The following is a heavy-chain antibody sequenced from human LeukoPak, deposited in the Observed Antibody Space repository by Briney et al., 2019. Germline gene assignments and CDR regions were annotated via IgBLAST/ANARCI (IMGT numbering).Heavy chain of an antibody. CDR1: GGSISSSSYY. CDR3: ARGLSSGIANDY. V-gene: IGHV4-39*01. Sequence: SETLSLTCTVSGGSISSSSYYWGWIRQPPGKGLGWIGSIYYSGSTYYNPSLKSRVTISVDTSKNQFSLKLSSVTAADTAVYYCARGLSSGIANDYWGQGTLVTVSS. J-gene: IGHJ4*02. D-gene: IGHD1-26*01. CDR2: IYYSGST.